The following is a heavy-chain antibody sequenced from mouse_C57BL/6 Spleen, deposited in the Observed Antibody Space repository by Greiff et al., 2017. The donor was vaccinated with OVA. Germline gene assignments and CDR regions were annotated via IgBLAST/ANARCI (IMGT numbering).Heavy chain of an antibody. CDR2: IRNKANGYTT. V-gene: IGHV7-3*01. CDR1: GFTFTDYY. CDR3: ARSPLYYGNLNFDY. J-gene: IGHJ2*01. Sequence: EVMLVESGGGLVQPGGSLSLSCAASGFTFTDYYMSWVRQPPGKALEWLGFIRNKANGYTTEYSASVKGRFTISRDNSQSILYLQMNALRAEDSATYYCARSPLYYGNLNFDYWGQGTTLTVSS. D-gene: IGHD2-1*01.